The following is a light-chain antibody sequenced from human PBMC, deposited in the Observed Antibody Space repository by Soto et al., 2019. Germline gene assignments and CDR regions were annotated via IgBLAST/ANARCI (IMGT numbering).Light chain of an antibody. J-gene: IGKJ1*01. CDR1: QSISAN. Sequence: EMVMTQSPATLSVSPGDRATLSCRASQSISANLAWYQQKPGQTPRLLIYGASTRASGVPAKFSGSGSGTEFTLTISSLQSEDFAVYCCQQYNNWPRTFGQGTKVDIK. CDR3: QQYNNWPRT. CDR2: GAS. V-gene: IGKV3-15*01.